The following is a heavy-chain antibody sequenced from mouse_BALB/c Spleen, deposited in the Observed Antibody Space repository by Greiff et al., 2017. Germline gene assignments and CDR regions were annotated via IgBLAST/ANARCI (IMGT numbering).Heavy chain of an antibody. CDR1: GFTFSSFG. CDR2: ISSGSSTI. D-gene: IGHD2-4*01. CDR3: ARNYDYSYYAMDY. V-gene: IGHV5-17*02. J-gene: IGHJ4*01. Sequence: EVKLVESGGGLVQPGGSRKLSCAASGFTFSSFGMHWVRQAPEKGLEWVAYISSGSSTIYYADTVKGRFTISRDNPKNTLFLQMTSLRSEDTAMYYCARNYDYSYYAMDYWGQGTSVTVSS.